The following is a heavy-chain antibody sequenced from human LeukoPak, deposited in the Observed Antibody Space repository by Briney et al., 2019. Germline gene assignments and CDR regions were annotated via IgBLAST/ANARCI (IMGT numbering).Heavy chain of an antibody. Sequence: GASVKVSCKASGYTFTSYGISWVRQTPGQGLERMGWISAYNGNTNYAQKLQGRVTMTTDTSTSTAYMELRSLRSDDTAVYYCARDPSRRELLRSWFDPWGQGTLVTVSS. CDR2: ISAYNGNT. CDR3: ARDPSRRELLRSWFDP. J-gene: IGHJ5*02. V-gene: IGHV1-18*01. D-gene: IGHD1-26*01. CDR1: GYTFTSYG.